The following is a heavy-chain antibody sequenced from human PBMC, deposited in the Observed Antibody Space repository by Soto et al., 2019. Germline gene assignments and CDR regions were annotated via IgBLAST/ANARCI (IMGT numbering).Heavy chain of an antibody. Sequence: QFQLVQSGAEVREPGSSVKVSCKASGGTFSTSTFTWVRQAPGQGLEWMGRVIPIFNTADYAQRFQGSVSITAEKSTNTVFMEMSSLTSEDTGIYYSARHSPTGSVFSGYDAIDVWGQGTLVTVSP. CDR2: VIPIFNTA. J-gene: IGHJ4*02. CDR3: ARHSPTGSVFSGYDAIDV. V-gene: IGHV1-69*08. CDR1: GGTFSTST. D-gene: IGHD5-12*01.